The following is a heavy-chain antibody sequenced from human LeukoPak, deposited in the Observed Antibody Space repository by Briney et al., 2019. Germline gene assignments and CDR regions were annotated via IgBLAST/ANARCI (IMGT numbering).Heavy chain of an antibody. D-gene: IGHD2-2*01. CDR2: ISPYSGNT. CDR3: ARDYCSSASCYGGNIDP. CDR1: GYTFTSYG. V-gene: IGHV1-18*01. Sequence: ASVKVSCKASGYTFTSYGVNWVRQAPGQGLEWMGWISPYSGNTNYAQNLQGRVTMTTDTSTSTAYMEVRNLRSDDTAVYYCARDYCSSASCYGGNIDPWGQGTLVTVFS. J-gene: IGHJ5*02.